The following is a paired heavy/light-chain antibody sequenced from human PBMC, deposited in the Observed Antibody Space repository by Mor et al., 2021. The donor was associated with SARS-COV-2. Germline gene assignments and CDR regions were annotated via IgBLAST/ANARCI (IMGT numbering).Light chain of an antibody. CDR1: SSNIGNSY. CDR3: GTWDSSLSAGV. V-gene: IGLV1-51*02. CDR2: ENN. Sequence: QSVLTQPPSVSAAPGQKVTISCSGSSSNIGNSYVSWYQQLPGAAPKLLIYENNKRPSGIPDRFSASKSGTSATLGITGLQTGDEADYYCGTWDSSLSAGVFGGGTKLTVL. J-gene: IGLJ3*02.
Heavy chain of an antibody. Sequence: EVQLVESGGNLVQPGGSLRLSCAASGFTFSGYSMNWVRQAPGKGLEWLSYISSTTDAIYYADSVRGRFTISRDNAKNSLYLQMNSLRAEDTAVYYCASDTTVTVAGTAFEYWGQGTLVTVSS. D-gene: IGHD6-19*01. CDR1: GFTFSGYS. CDR2: ISSTTDAI. J-gene: IGHJ4*02. V-gene: IGHV3-48*04. CDR3: ASDTTVTVAGTAFEY.